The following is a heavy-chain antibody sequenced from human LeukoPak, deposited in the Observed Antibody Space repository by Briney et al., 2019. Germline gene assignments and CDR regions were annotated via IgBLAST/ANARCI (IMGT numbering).Heavy chain of an antibody. V-gene: IGHV4-38-2*02. D-gene: IGHD7-27*01. CDR1: GYSISSGYY. J-gene: IGHJ3*02. CDR2: IYHSGST. Sequence: NTSETLSLTCTVSGYSISSGYYWGWIRQPPGKGLEWIGSIYHSGSTYYNPSLKSRVTISVDTSKNQFSLKLSSVTAADTAEYYCARETGDRVINLHDAFDIWGQGTMITVSS. CDR3: ARETGDRVINLHDAFDI.